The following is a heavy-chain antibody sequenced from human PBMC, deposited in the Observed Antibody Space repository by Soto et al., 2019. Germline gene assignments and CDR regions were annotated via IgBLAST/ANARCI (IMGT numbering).Heavy chain of an antibody. Sequence: SETLSLTCTASGGSISSYYWSWMRQPPGKGLEWIGYIYYSGSTNYNPSLKSRVTISVDTSKNQFSLKLSSVTAADTAVYYCAREEMGYSYELAVPGSFDLWGHGTLVTVSS. CDR1: GGSISSYY. CDR2: IYYSGST. CDR3: AREEMGYSYELAVPGSFDL. J-gene: IGHJ2*01. D-gene: IGHD5-18*01. V-gene: IGHV4-59*01.